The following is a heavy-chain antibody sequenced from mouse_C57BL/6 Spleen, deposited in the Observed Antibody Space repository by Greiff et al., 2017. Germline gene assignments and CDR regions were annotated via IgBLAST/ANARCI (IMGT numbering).Heavy chain of an antibody. J-gene: IGHJ4*01. CDR2: INPNNGGT. Sequence: VQLQQSGPELVKPGASVKISCKASGYTFTDYYMNWVKQSHGKSLEWIGDINPNNGGTSYNQKFKGKATLTVDKSSSTAYMELRSLTSEDSAVYYCARSDGYYDAMDYWGQGTSVTVSS. CDR3: ARSDGYYDAMDY. V-gene: IGHV1-26*01. CDR1: GYTFTDYY. D-gene: IGHD2-3*01.